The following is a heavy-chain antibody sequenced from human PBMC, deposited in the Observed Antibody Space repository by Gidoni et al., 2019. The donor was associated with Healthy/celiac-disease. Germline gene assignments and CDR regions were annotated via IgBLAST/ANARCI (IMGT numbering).Heavy chain of an antibody. J-gene: IGHJ6*02. CDR3: ASRDYSSSGDYYYYYGMDV. V-gene: IGHV3-23*01. CDR1: GFTFSSYA. CDR2: ISGSGGST. Sequence: EVQLLESGGGLVQPGGSLRLSCAASGFTFSSYAMRWVRQAPGKGLEWVSAISGSGGSTYYADSVKGRFTISRDNSKNTLYLQMNSLRAEDTAVYYCASRDYSSSGDYYYYYGMDVWGQGTTVTVSS. D-gene: IGHD6-13*01.